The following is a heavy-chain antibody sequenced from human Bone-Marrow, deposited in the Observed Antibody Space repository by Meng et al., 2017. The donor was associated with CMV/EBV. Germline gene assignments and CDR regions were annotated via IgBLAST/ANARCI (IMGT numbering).Heavy chain of an antibody. V-gene: IGHV3-9*01. J-gene: IGHJ6*02. Sequence: SLKISCAASGFTFDDYAMHWVRQAPGKGLEWVSGISWNSGSIGYADSVKGRFTISRDNAKNSLYLQMNSLRAEDTALYYCAKDIDYTKFAGMAVWGQGTTVTVSS. CDR2: ISWNSGSI. D-gene: IGHD4-11*01. CDR1: GFTFDDYA. CDR3: AKDIDYTKFAGMAV.